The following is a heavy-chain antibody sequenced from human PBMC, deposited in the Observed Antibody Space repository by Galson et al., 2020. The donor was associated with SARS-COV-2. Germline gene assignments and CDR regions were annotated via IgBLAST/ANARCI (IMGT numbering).Heavy chain of an antibody. CDR1: GFTFSSYG. CDR3: ARDGLELRSGFDY. D-gene: IGHD1-7*01. Sequence: TGGSLRLSCAASGFTFSSYGMHWVRQAPGKGLEWVAVIWYDGSNKYYADSVKGRFTISRDNSKNTLYLQMNSLRAEDTAVYYCARDGLELRSGFDYWCQGTLVTVSS. V-gene: IGHV3-33*01. CDR2: IWYDGSNK. J-gene: IGHJ4*02.